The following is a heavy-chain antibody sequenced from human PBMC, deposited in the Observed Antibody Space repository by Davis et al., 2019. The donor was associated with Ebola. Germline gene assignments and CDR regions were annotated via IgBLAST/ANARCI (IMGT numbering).Heavy chain of an antibody. J-gene: IGHJ5*02. CDR3: ARRRIAVADNWFDP. D-gene: IGHD6-19*01. CDR1: GGSISSSSYY. CDR2: IYYSGST. V-gene: IGHV4-39*01. Sequence: SETLSLTCTVSGGSISSSSYYWGWIRQPPGKGLEWIGSIYYSGSTYYNPSLKSRVTISVDTSKNQFSLKLSSVTAADTAVYYCARRRIAVADNWFDPWGQGTLVTVSS.